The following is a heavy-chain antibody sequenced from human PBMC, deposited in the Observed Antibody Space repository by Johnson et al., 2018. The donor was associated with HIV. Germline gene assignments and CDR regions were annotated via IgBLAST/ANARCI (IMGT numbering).Heavy chain of an antibody. J-gene: IGHJ3*02. CDR1: GFTFSSYA. V-gene: IGHV3-30-3*01. Sequence: QEQLVESGGDVVQPGRSLRLSCAASGFTFSSYAMHWVRQAPGKGLEWVAVISYDGSNKYYADSVKGRFTISRDNSKNTLYLQMNSLRAEDTAVYYCAPLGDAFDIWGQGTMVTVSS. CDR2: ISYDGSNK. CDR3: APLGDAFDI. D-gene: IGHD7-27*01.